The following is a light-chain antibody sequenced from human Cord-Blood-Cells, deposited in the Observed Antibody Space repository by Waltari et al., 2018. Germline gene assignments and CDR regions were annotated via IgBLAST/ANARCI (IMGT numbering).Light chain of an antibody. CDR2: AAS. V-gene: IGKV1-39*01. CDR1: QSISSY. CDR3: QQSYSTPYT. Sequence: DIQMTQSPSSLSASVGDRVTITFRASQSISSYLNWYQQKPGKAPKLLIYAASRLQSGVPSRFSGSGSGTDFTLTISSLQPEDFATDYCQQSYSTPYTFGQGTKLEIK. J-gene: IGKJ2*01.